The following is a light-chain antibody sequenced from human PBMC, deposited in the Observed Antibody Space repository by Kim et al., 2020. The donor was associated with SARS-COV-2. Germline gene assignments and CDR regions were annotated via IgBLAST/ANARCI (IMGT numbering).Light chain of an antibody. CDR2: EVS. CDR1: SSDVGGYNY. Sequence: GQSVTISCTGTSSDVGGYNYVSWYQQHPGKAPKLMIYEVSKRPSGVPDRFSGSKPGNTASLTVSGLQAEDEADYYCSSYAGSNNLVFGGGTQLTVL. CDR3: SSYAGSNNLV. J-gene: IGLJ3*02. V-gene: IGLV2-8*01.